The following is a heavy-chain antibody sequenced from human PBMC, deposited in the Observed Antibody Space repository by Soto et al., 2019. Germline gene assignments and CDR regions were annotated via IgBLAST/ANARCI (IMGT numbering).Heavy chain of an antibody. CDR2: VWYDGTDK. D-gene: IGHD2-2*01. V-gene: IGHV3-33*01. J-gene: IGHJ4*02. CDR3: ARTDCSSSDCPRDLVGAVTMDY. Sequence: GGSLRLSCEASGFPFSTYAMHWVRQAPGKGLEWVAVVWYDGTDKNYADSVKGRFTISRDNSKSTLYLQMDHLRVEDTGVYHCARTDCSSSDCPRDLVGAVTMDYWGQGTPVTVSS. CDR1: GFPFSTYA.